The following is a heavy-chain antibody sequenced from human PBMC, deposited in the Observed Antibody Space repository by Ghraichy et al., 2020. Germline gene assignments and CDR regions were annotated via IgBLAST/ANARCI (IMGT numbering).Heavy chain of an antibody. V-gene: IGHV3-23*01. J-gene: IGHJ6*02. D-gene: IGHD6-6*01. CDR1: GFTFSSYA. CDR3: ASGRGRIAARLKYYYYGMDV. Sequence: GGSLRLSCAASGFTFSSYAMSWVRQAPGKGLEWVSAISGSGGSTYYADSVKGRFTISRDNSKNTLYLQMNSLRAEDTAVYYCASGRGRIAARLKYYYYGMDVWGQGTTVTVSS. CDR2: ISGSGGST.